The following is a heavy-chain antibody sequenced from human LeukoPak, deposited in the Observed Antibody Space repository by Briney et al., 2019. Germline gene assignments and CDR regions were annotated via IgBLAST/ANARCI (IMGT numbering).Heavy chain of an antibody. J-gene: IGHJ4*02. CDR1: GFTFSRYW. V-gene: IGHV3-21*01. CDR3: ARDMIAAAANFDY. Sequence: GGSLRLSCAASGFTFSRYWMNWVRQAPGKGLEWVSSISSSSSYIYYADSVKGRFTISRDNAKNSLYLQMNSLRAEDTAVYYCARDMIAAAANFDYWGQGTLVTVSS. CDR2: ISSSSSYI. D-gene: IGHD6-13*01.